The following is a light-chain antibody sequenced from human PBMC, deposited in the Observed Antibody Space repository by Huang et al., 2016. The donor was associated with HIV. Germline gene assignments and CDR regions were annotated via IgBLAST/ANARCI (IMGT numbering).Light chain of an antibody. Sequence: EIVMTQSPATVSVSPGERATLSCRASQSVSSNLAWYQQKPGQAPRLLIYGASTRATGIPARFSGSGAGTEFTLTISSLQSEDFAVYYCQQDNNWTPYTFGQGTKLEIK. CDR2: GAS. CDR3: QQDNNWTPYT. CDR1: QSVSSN. J-gene: IGKJ2*01. V-gene: IGKV3-15*01.